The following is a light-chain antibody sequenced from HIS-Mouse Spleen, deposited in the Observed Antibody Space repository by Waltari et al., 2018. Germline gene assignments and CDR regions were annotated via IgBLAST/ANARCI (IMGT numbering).Light chain of an antibody. CDR3: CSYAGSSTYV. CDR2: EGS. J-gene: IGLJ1*01. CDR1: SSAFGRYNF. V-gene: IGLV2-23*01. Sequence: QSALTQPASVSGSPGQSIPIPRTGTSSAFGRYNFVSCYQQHPGKAPKLMIYEGSKRPSVVSNRSSGSKSGNTASLTISGLQAEDEADYYCCSYAGSSTYVFGTGTKVTVL.